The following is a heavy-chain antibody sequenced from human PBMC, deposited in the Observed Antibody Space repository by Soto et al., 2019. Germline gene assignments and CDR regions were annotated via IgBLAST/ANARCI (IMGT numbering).Heavy chain of an antibody. J-gene: IGHJ6*02. CDR1: ESTFSSYW. Sequence: GGSLRLSCVASESTFSSYWMHWVRQTPGKGLVWVSRLNEDGSFTSYADSVQGRFTIFRDNAKKTLYLQMNSLRAEDTAVDYCARDLSGRADVWGQGTTVTVSS. CDR2: LNEDGSFT. V-gene: IGHV3-74*01. CDR3: ARDLSGRADV. D-gene: IGHD3-10*01.